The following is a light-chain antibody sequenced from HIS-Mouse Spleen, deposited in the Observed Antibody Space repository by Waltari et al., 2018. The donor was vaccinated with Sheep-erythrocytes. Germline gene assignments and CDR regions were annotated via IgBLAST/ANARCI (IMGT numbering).Light chain of an antibody. CDR1: SRDVGSYNL. CDR2: EGS. Sequence: QSALTQPASVSGSPGQSITISCTGTSRDVGSYNLVSCYQQHPGKAPKLMIYEGSKRPSGVSNRFSGSKSGNTASLTISGLQAEDEADYYCCSYAGSSTPWVFGGGTKLTVL. V-gene: IGLV2-23*01. CDR3: CSYAGSSTPWV. J-gene: IGLJ3*02.